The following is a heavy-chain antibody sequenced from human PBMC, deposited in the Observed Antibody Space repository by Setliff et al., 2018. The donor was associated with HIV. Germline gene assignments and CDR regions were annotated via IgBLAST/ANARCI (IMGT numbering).Heavy chain of an antibody. D-gene: IGHD3-10*01. CDR3: ARTFGDLKHYNYYYTIDV. J-gene: IGHJ6*02. CDR1: GGSMNSYY. Sequence: SETLSLTCTVSGGSMNSYYWSWIRQPPGKGLEWIGYIYTSGSTKYNPSLKSPVTILVDPSKNQFSLKLSSVTAADTAVYYCARTFGDLKHYNYYYTIDVWGQGTTVTVSS. CDR2: IYTSGST. V-gene: IGHV4-4*09.